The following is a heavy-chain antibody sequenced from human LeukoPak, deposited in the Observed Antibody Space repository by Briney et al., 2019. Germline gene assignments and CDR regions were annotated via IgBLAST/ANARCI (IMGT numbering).Heavy chain of an antibody. CDR1: GGTFSSYA. V-gene: IGHV1-69*04. J-gene: IGHJ4*02. Sequence: SVEVSCKASGGTFSSYAISWVRQAPGQGLEWMGRIIPILGIANYAQKFQGRVTITADKSTSTAYMELSSLRSGDTAVYYCARDWQQLVPFDYWGQGTLVTVSS. CDR3: ARDWQQLVPFDY. D-gene: IGHD6-13*01. CDR2: IIPILGIA.